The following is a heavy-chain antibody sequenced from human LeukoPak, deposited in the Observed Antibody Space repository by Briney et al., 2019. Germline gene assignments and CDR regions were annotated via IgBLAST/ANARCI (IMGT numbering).Heavy chain of an antibody. J-gene: IGHJ3*02. D-gene: IGHD3-22*01. CDR2: INTDGSST. Sequence: GGSLRLSCAASGFTFSSYWMHWVRQAPGKGLVWVSRINTDGSSTSYADSVKGRFTISRDNAKNTLYLQMDSLRAEDTAVYYCARADAYYYDSSGHAFDIWGQGTMVTVSS. CDR3: ARADAYYYDSSGHAFDI. V-gene: IGHV3-74*01. CDR1: GFTFSSYW.